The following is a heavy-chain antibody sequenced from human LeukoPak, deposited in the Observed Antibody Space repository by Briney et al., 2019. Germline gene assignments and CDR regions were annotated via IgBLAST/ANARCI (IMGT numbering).Heavy chain of an antibody. V-gene: IGHV3-48*01. CDR3: ARDRHLGYCSSTSCPHDAFDI. CDR1: GFTFSRYS. J-gene: IGHJ3*02. D-gene: IGHD2-2*01. Sequence: PGGSLRLSCAASGFTFSRYSMNWVREAPGKGLEWVSYISSSRSTIYYADSVKGRFTISRDNAKNSLYLQMNSLRAEDTAVYYCARDRHLGYCSSTSCPHDAFDIWGQGTMVTVSS. CDR2: ISSSRSTI.